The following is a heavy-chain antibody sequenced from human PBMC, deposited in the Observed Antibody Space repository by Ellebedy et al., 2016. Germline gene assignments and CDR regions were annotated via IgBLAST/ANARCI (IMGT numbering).Heavy chain of an antibody. CDR2: IRNDGSTT. D-gene: IGHD3-16*01. Sequence: GGSLRLSCAASGFTFSRNWMHWVRQAPGKGLVWVARIRNDGSTTAYADSVRGRFTISRDNAQNTLYLQMNSLGAEDTAVYFCVKDIATLTSWGQGTLVTVSS. CDR3: VKDIATLTS. V-gene: IGHV3-74*01. J-gene: IGHJ5*02. CDR1: GFTFSRNW.